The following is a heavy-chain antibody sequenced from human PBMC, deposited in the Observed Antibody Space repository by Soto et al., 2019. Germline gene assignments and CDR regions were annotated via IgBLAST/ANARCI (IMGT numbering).Heavy chain of an antibody. V-gene: IGHV4-59*12. CDR2: IYYSGST. CDR3: ARARSLGWLHEAFDI. D-gene: IGHD5-12*01. CDR1: GGSISSYY. Sequence: SETLSLTCTVSGGSISSYYWSWVRQPPGKGLEWIGYIYYSGSTNYNPSLKSRVTISADTSNNQFSLKLSSVTAADTAVYYCARARSLGWLHEAFDIWGQGTMVTRSS. J-gene: IGHJ3*02.